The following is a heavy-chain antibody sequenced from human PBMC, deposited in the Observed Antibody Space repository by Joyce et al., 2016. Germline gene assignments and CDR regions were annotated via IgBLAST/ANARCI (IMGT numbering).Heavy chain of an antibody. J-gene: IGHJ4*02. D-gene: IGHD5-24*01. V-gene: IGHV3-30*04. Sequence: QVHLVESGGGVVQPGRSLRLSCAASGFTFNTYAIHWVRQTPGKGLEWVAIISHDGNDEYDTEAVKGRFTISRDNSRNTGYLLMNSLRPEDTGLYYCAKTRDGFTDGLCDDWGQGTLVTVSS. CDR1: GFTFNTYA. CDR3: AKTRDGFTDGLCDD. CDR2: ISHDGNDE.